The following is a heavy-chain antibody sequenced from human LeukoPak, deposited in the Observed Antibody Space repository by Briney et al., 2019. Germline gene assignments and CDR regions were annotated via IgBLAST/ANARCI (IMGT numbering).Heavy chain of an antibody. J-gene: IGHJ4*02. CDR3: ARDLAAAQYYFDY. CDR1: GFTFSSYW. V-gene: IGHV3-74*01. CDR2: INTGGRSI. D-gene: IGHD6-13*01. Sequence: GGSLRLSCAASGFTFSSYWMHWVRHAPGKGLVWVSHINTGGRSISYADSVKGRFTVSRDNAKNTLYLQMNSLRADDTAVYYCARDLAAAQYYFDYWGQGTLVTVSS.